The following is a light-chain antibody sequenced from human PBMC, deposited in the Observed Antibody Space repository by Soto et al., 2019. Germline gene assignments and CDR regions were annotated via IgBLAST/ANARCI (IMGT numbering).Light chain of an antibody. Sequence: DIQMTQSPSSLSASVGDRVTIACRASQSISNYLNWYQQKSGKGPILLIYAASSLQIGVPSRFSGSGSGTDYNLTISSLQPEEFATYYCQQSYSTPITCGQGTRLESK. CDR3: QQSYSTPIT. CDR1: QSISNY. V-gene: IGKV1-39*01. J-gene: IGKJ5*01. CDR2: AAS.